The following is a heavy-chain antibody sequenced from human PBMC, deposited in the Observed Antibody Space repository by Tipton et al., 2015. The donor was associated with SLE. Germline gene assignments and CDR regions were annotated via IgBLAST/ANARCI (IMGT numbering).Heavy chain of an antibody. V-gene: IGHV3-73*01. D-gene: IGHD1-26*01. CDR1: GFTFSGSA. J-gene: IGHJ4*02. CDR2: IRSKANSYAT. CDR3: TRLNSGSY. Sequence: SPRLSCAASGFTFSGSAMHWVRQASGKGLEWVGRIRSKANSYATAYAASVKGRFTISRDDSKNTAYLQMNSLKTEDTAVYYCTRLNSGSYGGQGTLVTVSS.